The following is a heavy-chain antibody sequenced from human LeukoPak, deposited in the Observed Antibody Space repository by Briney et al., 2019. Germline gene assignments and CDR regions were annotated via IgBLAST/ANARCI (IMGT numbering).Heavy chain of an antibody. CDR2: ISAYNGNT. CDR3: ARDSLYGSGSYLSDY. V-gene: IGHV1-18*01. D-gene: IGHD3-10*01. Sequence: ASVKVSCKASGYTFTSYGISWVRQAPGQGLEWMGRISAYNGNTNYAQKLQGRVTMTTDTSTSTAYMELRSLRSDDTAVYYCARDSLYGSGSYLSDYWGQGTLVTVSS. CDR1: GYTFTSYG. J-gene: IGHJ4*02.